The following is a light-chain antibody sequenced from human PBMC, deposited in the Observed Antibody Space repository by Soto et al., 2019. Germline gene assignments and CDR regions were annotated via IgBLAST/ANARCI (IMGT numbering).Light chain of an antibody. Sequence: QSALTQPPSASGTPGQRVTISCSGSGSNIGSNTIHWYQQLPGTAPKLLIHSDDKLPSGVPDRFSGSKSGTSGSLAISGLQSGDEADYYCAAWDDSLNGFVFGAGTKVTVL. CDR2: SDD. CDR1: GSNIGSNT. J-gene: IGLJ1*01. CDR3: AAWDDSLNGFV. V-gene: IGLV1-44*01.